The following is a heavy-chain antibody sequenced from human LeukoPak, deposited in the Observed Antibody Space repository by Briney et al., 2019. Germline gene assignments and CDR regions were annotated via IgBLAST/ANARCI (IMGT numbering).Heavy chain of an antibody. V-gene: IGHV4-39*07. CDR3: ARGPTGTYFDY. J-gene: IGHJ4*02. D-gene: IGHD1-1*01. Sequence: SETLSLTCTVSGGSISSGGYYWSWIRQPPGKGLEWIGEINHSGSTNYNPSLKSRVTISVDTSKNQFSLKLSSVTAADTAVYYCARGPTGTYFDYWGQGTLVTVSS. CDR1: GGSISSGGYY. CDR2: INHSGST.